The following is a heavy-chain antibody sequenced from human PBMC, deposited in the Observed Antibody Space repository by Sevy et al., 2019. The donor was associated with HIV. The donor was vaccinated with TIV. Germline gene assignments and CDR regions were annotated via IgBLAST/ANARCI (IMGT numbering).Heavy chain of an antibody. CDR3: AKDILGDNSPWFFFDY. V-gene: IGHV3-30*18. CDR2: ISFDGRNT. CDR1: GFTFRSYG. Sequence: GGSLRLSCAGSGFTFRSYGIHWVRQSPGKGLEWVAFISFDGRNTYSAHSVKGRFTGSRDNSNNAVYLQMNNLRTEDTAMYYCAKDILGDNSPWFFFDYWGQGTQVTVSS. J-gene: IGHJ4*02. D-gene: IGHD3-9*01.